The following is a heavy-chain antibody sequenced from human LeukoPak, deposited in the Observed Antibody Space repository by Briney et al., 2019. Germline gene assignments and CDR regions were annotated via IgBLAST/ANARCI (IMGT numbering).Heavy chain of an antibody. V-gene: IGHV4-61*08. Sequence: SQTLSLTCTVSGGSISSGGYYWSWIRQHPGKGLEWIGYIYYSGSTNYNPSLKSRVTISVDTSKNQFSLKLSSVTAADTAVYYCARVPEVVPAAIGSYYYYGMDVWGQGTTVTVSS. J-gene: IGHJ6*02. CDR2: IYYSGST. CDR1: GGSISSGGYY. D-gene: IGHD2-2*02. CDR3: ARVPEVVPAAIGSYYYYGMDV.